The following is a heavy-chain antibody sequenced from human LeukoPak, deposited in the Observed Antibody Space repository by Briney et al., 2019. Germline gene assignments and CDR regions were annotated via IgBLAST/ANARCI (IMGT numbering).Heavy chain of an antibody. J-gene: IGHJ4*02. CDR1: GFTFSSYG. V-gene: IGHV3-33*01. D-gene: IGHD3-22*01. Sequence: GGSLRLSCAASGFTFSSYGMHWVRQAPGKGLEWVAVIWYDGSNKYYADSVKGRFTISRDNSKNTPYLQMNSLRAEDTAVYYCARGSNYYDSSGYLSDLDYWGQGTLVTVSS. CDR2: IWYDGSNK. CDR3: ARGSNYYDSSGYLSDLDY.